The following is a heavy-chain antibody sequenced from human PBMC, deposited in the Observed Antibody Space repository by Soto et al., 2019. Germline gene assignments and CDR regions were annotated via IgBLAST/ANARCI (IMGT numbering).Heavy chain of an antibody. J-gene: IGHJ4*02. D-gene: IGHD5-12*01. V-gene: IGHV1-2*02. CDR3: AREASRDGYNLDY. Sequence: SVKVSCKASGYTFTGYYMHWVRQAPGQGLEWMGWINPNSGGTNYAQKFQGRVTMTRDTSTSTVYMELSSLRSEDTAVYYCAREASRDGYNLDYWGQGTLVTVSS. CDR2: INPNSGGT. CDR1: GYTFTGYY.